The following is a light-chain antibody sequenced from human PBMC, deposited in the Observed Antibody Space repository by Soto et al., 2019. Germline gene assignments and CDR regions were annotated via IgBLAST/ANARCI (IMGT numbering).Light chain of an antibody. V-gene: IGKV1D-12*01. Sequence: IKKTQYPSSLSASVGDTVSLTCLSSQDVGRWLSWYQQKPGKAPKILIFATSTLQSGVPSRFSGSGSGTDFTLTITSLQSEDFATYYCQQARSYPVTFGQGTRLEI. CDR2: ATS. CDR1: QDVGRW. CDR3: QQARSYPVT. J-gene: IGKJ5*01.